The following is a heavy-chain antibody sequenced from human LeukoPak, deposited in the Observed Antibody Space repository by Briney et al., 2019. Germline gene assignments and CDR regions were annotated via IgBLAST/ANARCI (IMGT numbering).Heavy chain of an antibody. CDR1: GGPISSGSYY. Sequence: RRSETLSLTGTVSGGPISSGSYYGTWIRQPAGKGLEWIGRIYLVGITTYNPSPKSRFTMSLDNSKKQFPLRLNSVAAADTAVYYCAFGEYCFDYWGQGTPVTVSS. J-gene: IGHJ4*02. V-gene: IGHV4-61*02. CDR3: AFGEYCFDY. CDR2: IYLVGIT. D-gene: IGHD3-10*01.